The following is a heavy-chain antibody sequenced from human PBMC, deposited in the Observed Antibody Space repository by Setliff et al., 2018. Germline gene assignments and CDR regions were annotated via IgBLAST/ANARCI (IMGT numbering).Heavy chain of an antibody. CDR2: IIPIFGTA. D-gene: IGHD3-10*01. Sequence: SVKVSCKASGGTFSSYAISWVRQAPGQGLEWMGGIIPIFGTANYAQKFQGRVTITADESTSTAYMELSSLRSEDTAVYYCARLLRYGDYYYYYGMDVWGQGTTVTVSS. V-gene: IGHV1-69*13. CDR3: ARLLRYGDYYYYYGMDV. J-gene: IGHJ6*02. CDR1: GGTFSSYA.